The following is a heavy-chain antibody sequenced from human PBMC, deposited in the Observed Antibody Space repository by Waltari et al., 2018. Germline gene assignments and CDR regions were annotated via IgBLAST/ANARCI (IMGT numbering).Heavy chain of an antibody. V-gene: IGHV4-4*02. D-gene: IGHD2-15*01. CDR2: VHQSGRS. J-gene: IGHJ4*02. CDR3: ASDRGRGLYLDS. CDR1: GDSLSTNFF. Sequence: QVQLHESGPGLVKPSGTLSLPCTVSGDSLSTNFFWSWVRQSPGKGLVWIGQVHQSGRSNHNPSLESRVTVSMDTSKNQFALRVTSVTAADTAIYYGASDRGRGLYLDSWGQGTLVTVSP.